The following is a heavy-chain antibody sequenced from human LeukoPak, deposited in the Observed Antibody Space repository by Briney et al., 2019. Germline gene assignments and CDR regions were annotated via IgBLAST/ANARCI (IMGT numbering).Heavy chain of an antibody. D-gene: IGHD3-22*01. CDR1: GFTFSSYA. J-gene: IGHJ4*02. Sequence: PGRSLRLSCAASGFTFSSYAMHWVRQAPGKGLEWVAVISYDGSNKYYADSVKGRFTISRDNSKDTLYLQMNSLRAEDTAVYYCARAGSGYYYLWPHFDYWGQGTLVTVSS. CDR3: ARAGSGYYYLWPHFDY. V-gene: IGHV3-30-3*01. CDR2: ISYDGSNK.